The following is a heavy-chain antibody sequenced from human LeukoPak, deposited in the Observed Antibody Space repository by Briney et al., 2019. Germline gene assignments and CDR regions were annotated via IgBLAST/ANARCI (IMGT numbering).Heavy chain of an antibody. CDR3: AREYVVRGPEDY. D-gene: IGHD3-10*01. V-gene: IGHV3-74*01. CDR1: GFTFSSYW. J-gene: IGHJ4*02. CDR2: INSDGSST. Sequence: GGSLRLSCAASGFTFSSYWMHWVRQAPGKGLVWVSRINSDGSSTSYADSVKGRFTISRDNAKNSLYLQMNSLRAEDTALYYCAREYVVRGPEDYWGQGTLVTVSS.